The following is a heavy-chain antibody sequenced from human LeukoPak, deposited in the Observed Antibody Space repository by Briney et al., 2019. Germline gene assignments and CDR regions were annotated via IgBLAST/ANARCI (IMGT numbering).Heavy chain of an antibody. J-gene: IGHJ1*01. V-gene: IGHV1-46*01. D-gene: IGHD3-22*01. CDR1: GYTFTSYY. Sequence: ASVKVSCKASGYTFTSYYMHWVRQAPGQGLEWMGIINPSGGSTSYAQKFQGRVTMTRDTSTSTVYMELSSLRSEDTAVYYRARGDYITMIGGEYFQHWGQGTLVTVSS. CDR2: INPSGGST. CDR3: ARGDYITMIGGEYFQH.